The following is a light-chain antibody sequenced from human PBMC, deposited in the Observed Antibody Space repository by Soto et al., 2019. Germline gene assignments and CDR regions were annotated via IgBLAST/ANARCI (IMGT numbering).Light chain of an antibody. CDR3: QEYGSSPYT. CDR2: GAS. J-gene: IGKJ2*01. V-gene: IGKV3-20*01. Sequence: EIVLTQSPGTLSLSPGERATLSCRASQSVSSSYVAWYQQKPGQAPRLIIYGASSRTTGIPDRFRGSGSGTDCTLTISRLEPEDSAVYYCQEYGSSPYTFGQGTKLEIK. CDR1: QSVSSSY.